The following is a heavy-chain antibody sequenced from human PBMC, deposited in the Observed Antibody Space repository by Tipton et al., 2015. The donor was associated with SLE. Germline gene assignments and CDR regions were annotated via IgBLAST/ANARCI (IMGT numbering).Heavy chain of an antibody. D-gene: IGHD6-13*01. V-gene: IGHV4-59*01. CDR1: GGSISSYY. Sequence: TLSLTCTVSGGSISSYYWSWIRQPPGKGLEWIGYIYYSGSTNYNPSLKSRVTISVDTSKNQYSLKLSSVTAADTAVYYCARGGYSSSWTLNWFVPWGQGTLVTVSS. CDR3: ARGGYSSSWTLNWFVP. J-gene: IGHJ5*02. CDR2: IYYSGST.